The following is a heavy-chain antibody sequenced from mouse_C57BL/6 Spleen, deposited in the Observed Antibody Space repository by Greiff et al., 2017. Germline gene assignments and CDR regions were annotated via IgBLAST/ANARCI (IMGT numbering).Heavy chain of an antibody. CDR3: ARGAAQATWFAY. Sequence: VQLKQSGPELVKPGASVKMSCKASGYTFTDYNMHWVKQSHGKSLEWIGYINPNNGGTSYNQKFKGKATLTVNKSSSTAYMELRSLTSEDSAVYYCARGAAQATWFAYWGQGTLVTVSA. CDR1: GYTFTDYN. CDR2: INPNNGGT. D-gene: IGHD3-2*02. J-gene: IGHJ3*01. V-gene: IGHV1-22*01.